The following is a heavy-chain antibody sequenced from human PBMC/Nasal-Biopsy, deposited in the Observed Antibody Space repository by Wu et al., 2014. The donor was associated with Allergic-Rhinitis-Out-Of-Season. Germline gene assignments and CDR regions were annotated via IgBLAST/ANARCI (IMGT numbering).Heavy chain of an antibody. CDR1: GFTFIVIG. Sequence: RLSCVASGFTFIVIGVHWVRQAPGRGLVWVSRIKTDGSSADYADSLEGRFTISRDNTKNTLYLQMNSLRAEDTAVYYCAREARSDELDNWGQGTLVTVSS. V-gene: IGHV3-74*01. J-gene: IGHJ4*02. CDR2: IKTDGSSA. CDR3: AREARSDELDN. D-gene: IGHD2-21*02.